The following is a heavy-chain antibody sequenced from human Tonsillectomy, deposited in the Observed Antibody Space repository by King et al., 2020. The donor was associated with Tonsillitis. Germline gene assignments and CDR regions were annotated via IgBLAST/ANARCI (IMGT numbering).Heavy chain of an antibody. CDR2: ISYCESI. J-gene: IGHJ4*02. CDR3: ASTVTFFVFDF. D-gene: IGHD4-17*01. CDR1: GGSISSGGYY. V-gene: IGHV4-31*03. Sequence: QLQESGPGLVRPSQTLSLTCTVSGGSISSGGYYWSWICQHPGKGLEWIGYISYCESIYYFPSLRSRVTISLDTSKNQFSLKLTSVTAADTAVYYCASTVTFFVFDFWGQGTLVTVSS.